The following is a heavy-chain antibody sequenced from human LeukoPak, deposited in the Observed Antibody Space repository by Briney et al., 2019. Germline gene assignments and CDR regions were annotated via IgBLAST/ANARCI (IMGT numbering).Heavy chain of an antibody. CDR1: GFTFSTSA. J-gene: IGHJ4*02. CDR3: AKGVDYYYFDY. Sequence: GGSLRLSCAASGFTFSTSAMSWVRQAPGKGLEWVSGISGSGGSTYYADSVKGRFTISRDNSKNTVYLQMNSLRAEDTAVYYCAKGVDYYYFDYWGQGTLVSDSS. CDR2: ISGSGGST. D-gene: IGHD3-16*01. V-gene: IGHV3-23*01.